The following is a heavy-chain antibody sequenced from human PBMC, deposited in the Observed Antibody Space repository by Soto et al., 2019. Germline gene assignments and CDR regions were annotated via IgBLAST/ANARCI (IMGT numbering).Heavy chain of an antibody. CDR3: ARGTTDYVV. D-gene: IGHD4-17*01. CDR1: EFTFSDFY. V-gene: IGHV3-11*01. Sequence: QLRLVESGGGLVRPGGSLRLSCGASEFTFSDFYMSWIRQTPGKGLEWVSYISGPGNSVDYGDSVKGRFTISRDNAKNSLFLQMSGLRPDDSGIYYCARGTTDYVVWGQGTQVSVSS. J-gene: IGHJ1*01. CDR2: ISGPGNSV.